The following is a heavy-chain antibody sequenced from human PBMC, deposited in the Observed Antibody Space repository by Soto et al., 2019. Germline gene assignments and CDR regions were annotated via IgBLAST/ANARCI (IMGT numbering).Heavy chain of an antibody. D-gene: IGHD6-13*01. J-gene: IGHJ4*02. Sequence: GGSLRLSCAASGFTFSNAWMSWVRQAPGKGLEWVGRIKSKTDGGTTDYAAPVKGRFTISRDDSKNTLYLQMNSLKTEDTAVYYCTTTTSAAAGTDYGIDYWGQGTLVTVSS. CDR2: IKSKTDGGTT. CDR3: TTTTSAAAGTDYGIDY. V-gene: IGHV3-15*01. CDR1: GFTFSNAW.